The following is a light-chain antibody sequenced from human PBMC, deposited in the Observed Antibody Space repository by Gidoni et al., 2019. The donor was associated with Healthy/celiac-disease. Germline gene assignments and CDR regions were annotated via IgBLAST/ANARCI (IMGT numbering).Light chain of an antibody. Sequence: QSVLTQPPSVSGAPGQRVPISCTGSSSNIGAGYDVHWYQQLPGTAPKLLIYGNSNRPSGVPDRFSGSKSGTSASLAITGLQAEDEADYSCQSYDSSLSGYVFGTGTKVTVL. CDR2: GNS. CDR3: QSYDSSLSGYV. J-gene: IGLJ1*01. CDR1: SSNIGAGYD. V-gene: IGLV1-40*01.